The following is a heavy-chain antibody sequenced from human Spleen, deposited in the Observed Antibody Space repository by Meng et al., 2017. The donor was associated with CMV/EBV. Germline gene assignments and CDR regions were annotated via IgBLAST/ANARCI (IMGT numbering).Heavy chain of an antibody. D-gene: IGHD6-13*01. CDR1: GYTFTSYG. CDR3: ARGKSIAAAGYFDY. V-gene: IGHV1-18*01. J-gene: IGHJ4*02. CDR2: ISAYNGNT. Sequence: ASVKVSCKASGYTFTSYGISWVRQAPGQGLEWMGWISAYNGNTNYAQKLQGRGTMTTDTSTSTAYMELRSLRSDDTAVYYCARGKSIAAAGYFDYWGQGTLVTVSS.